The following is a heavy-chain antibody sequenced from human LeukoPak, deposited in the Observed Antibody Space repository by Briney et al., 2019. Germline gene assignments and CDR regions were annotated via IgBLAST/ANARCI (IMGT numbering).Heavy chain of an antibody. CDR3: ARPSPGWAQNY. CDR2: ISRSGGAI. D-gene: IGHD6-19*01. V-gene: IGHV3-48*03. Sequence: PGGSLRLSCAASGFAISDYEFNWVRQAPGKGLEWVAYISRSGGAIDYADSVKGRFTVSRDNAKNSLSLQMNSLRAEDTALYYCARPSPGWAQNYWGQGTLVTVS. J-gene: IGHJ4*02. CDR1: GFAISDYE.